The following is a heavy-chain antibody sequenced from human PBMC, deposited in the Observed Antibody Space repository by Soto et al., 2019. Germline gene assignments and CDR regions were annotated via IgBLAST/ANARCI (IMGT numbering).Heavy chain of an antibody. CDR1: GGSISSYY. CDR3: ARAVWAAAGIGSNYFDY. Sequence: PSETLSLTCTVSGGSISSYYWSWIRQPPGKGLEWIGYIYYSGSTNYNPSLKSRVTISVDTSKNQFSLKLSSVTAAHTPAYYSARAVWAAAGIGSNYFDYWAQGTLVSVSS. D-gene: IGHD6-13*01. V-gene: IGHV4-59*01. CDR2: IYYSGST. J-gene: IGHJ4*02.